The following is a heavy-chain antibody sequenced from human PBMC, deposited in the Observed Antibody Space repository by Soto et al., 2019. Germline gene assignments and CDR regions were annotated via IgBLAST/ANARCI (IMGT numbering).Heavy chain of an antibody. J-gene: IGHJ4*02. D-gene: IGHD2-21*02. CDR2: ISGSGGST. CDR1: GFTFSSYA. V-gene: IGHV3-23*01. Sequence: EVQLFESGGGLVQPGGSLRLSCAASGFTFSSYAMSWVRQAPGKGLEWVSAISGSGGSTYYADSVKGRFTISRDNSKNSLDLQMNSLIAEDTAVYYCAKEVTKVTIREYYFAYWGQGTLVTVSS. CDR3: AKEVTKVTIREYYFAY.